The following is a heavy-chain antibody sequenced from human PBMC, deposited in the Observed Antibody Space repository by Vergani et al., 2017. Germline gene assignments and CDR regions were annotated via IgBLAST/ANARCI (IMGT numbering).Heavy chain of an antibody. Sequence: EVQLLESGGDLVQPGGSLRLSCAASGFTFNHYAMNWVRQAPGKGLEWVSGISGSGGSTYYAGSVKGRFTISRDSSKNKLYLQMNSLRAGDTAVYYCAKANPRNSGYDYLYYYHAMDVWGQGTTVTVSS. CDR3: AKANPRNSGYDYLYYYHAMDV. CDR1: GFTFNHYA. J-gene: IGHJ6*02. V-gene: IGHV3-23*01. CDR2: ISGSGGST. D-gene: IGHD5-12*01.